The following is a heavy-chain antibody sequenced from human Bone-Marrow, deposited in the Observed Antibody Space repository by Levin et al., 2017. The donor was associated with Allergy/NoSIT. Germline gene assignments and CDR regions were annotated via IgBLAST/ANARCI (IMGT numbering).Heavy chain of an antibody. CDR1: EYTFSDYY. CDR2: INPNSGGT. Sequence: PRASVKVSCKASEYTFSDYYMNWVRQAPGQGLEWMGWINPNSGGTTFAQKFQGRVTLTRDTSSTTANMELSRLRSDDTAVYYCARSYYYDTNYYSYGMDVWGQGTTVTVSS. V-gene: IGHV1-2*02. CDR3: ARSYYYDTNYYSYGMDV. D-gene: IGHD3-22*01. J-gene: IGHJ6*02.